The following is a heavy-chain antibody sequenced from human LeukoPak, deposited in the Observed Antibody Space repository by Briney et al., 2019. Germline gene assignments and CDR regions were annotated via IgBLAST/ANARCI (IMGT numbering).Heavy chain of an antibody. J-gene: IGHJ4*02. CDR2: TSGSGTTI. V-gene: IGHV3-48*02. CDR1: GFTFSSYS. Sequence: GGSLGLSCAASGFTFSSYSMNWVRQAPGKGLEWVSYTSGSGTTIYYADSVKGRFTISRDNANNSLYLQMNSLRDEDTAAYYCARVFYGDFGFDYWGQGTLVTVSS. CDR3: ARVFYGDFGFDY. D-gene: IGHD4-17*01.